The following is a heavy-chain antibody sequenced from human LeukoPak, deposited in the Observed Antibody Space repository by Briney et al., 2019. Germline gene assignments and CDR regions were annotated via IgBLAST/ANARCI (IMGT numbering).Heavy chain of an antibody. Sequence: GGSLRLSCAASGFTFSNVWMSWVRQVPGKGLEWIGRIRRKTDGGTTDHAAPVKGRVTISRDDSKNTLYLQMNSLKTEDTAVYYCVTELVTKGYFDCWGQGTLVSVSS. CDR3: VTELVTKGYFDC. D-gene: IGHD2-21*02. CDR1: GFTFSNVW. V-gene: IGHV3-15*01. CDR2: IRRKTDGGTT. J-gene: IGHJ4*02.